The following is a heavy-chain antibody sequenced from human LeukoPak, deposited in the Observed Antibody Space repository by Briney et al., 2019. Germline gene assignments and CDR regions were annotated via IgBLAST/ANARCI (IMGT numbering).Heavy chain of an antibody. CDR1: GFTFSSYS. D-gene: IGHD1-26*01. Sequence: PGGSLRPSCAASGFTFSSYSMNWVRQAPGKGLEWVSSISSSSSYIYYADSVKGRFTISRDDAKNSLYLQMNSLRAEDTAVYYCASGSYTDAFDIWGQGTMVTVSS. V-gene: IGHV3-21*01. CDR2: ISSSSSYI. CDR3: ASGSYTDAFDI. J-gene: IGHJ3*02.